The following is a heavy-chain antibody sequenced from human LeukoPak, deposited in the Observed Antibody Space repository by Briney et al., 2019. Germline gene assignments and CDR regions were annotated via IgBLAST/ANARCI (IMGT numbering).Heavy chain of an antibody. D-gene: IGHD3-10*01. CDR3: ARAGIIWANQYYFDY. J-gene: IGHJ4*02. CDR2: IYYSGST. Sequence: SETLSLTCTVSGGSMSSYYWSWIRQPPGKGLEWIGYIYYSGSTNYNPSLKSRVTISVDTSKNQFSLKLTSVTAADTAVYYCARAGIIWANQYYFDYWGRGTLVTVSS. CDR1: GGSMSSYY. V-gene: IGHV4-59*01.